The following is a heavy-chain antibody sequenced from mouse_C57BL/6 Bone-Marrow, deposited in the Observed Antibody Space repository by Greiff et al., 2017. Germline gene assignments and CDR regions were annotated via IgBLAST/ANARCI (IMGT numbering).Heavy chain of an antibody. J-gene: IGHJ2*01. CDR1: GFSLSTSGMG. Sequence: QVTLKESGPGILQSSQTLSLTCSFSGFSLSTSGMGVSWIRQPSGKGLEWLAHIYWDDDKRYNPSLKSRLTISKDTSRNQVFLKITSVDTADTATYYCARRPTTDYFDYWGQGTTLTVSS. D-gene: IGHD1-1*01. CDR2: IYWDDDK. V-gene: IGHV8-12*01. CDR3: ARRPTTDYFDY.